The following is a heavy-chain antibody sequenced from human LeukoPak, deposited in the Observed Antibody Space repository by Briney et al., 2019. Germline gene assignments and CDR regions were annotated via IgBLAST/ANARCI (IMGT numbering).Heavy chain of an antibody. CDR3: AREGPVTMIVVAYAFDI. J-gene: IGHJ3*02. CDR2: ISSSSSYI. Sequence: GGSLRLSCAASGFTFSSYSMNWVRQAPGKGLEWVSSISSSSSYIYYADSVKGRFTISRDNAKNSLYLQMNSLRAEDTAAYYCAREGPVTMIVVAYAFDIWGQGTMVTVSS. V-gene: IGHV3-21*01. CDR1: GFTFSSYS. D-gene: IGHD3-22*01.